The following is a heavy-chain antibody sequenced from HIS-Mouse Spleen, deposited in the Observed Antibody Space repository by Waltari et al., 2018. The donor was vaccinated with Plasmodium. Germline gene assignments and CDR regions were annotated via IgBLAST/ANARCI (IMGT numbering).Heavy chain of an antibody. CDR1: GFTFSSYW. CDR3: ASSWYWYFDL. V-gene: IGHV3-7*01. CDR2: IKQDGSDK. J-gene: IGHJ2*01. Sequence: EVQLVESGGGLVQPGGSLRLSCAASGFTFSSYWMSGVRQAPGKGLEGVANIKQDGSDKDYVDSVKGRFTISRDNAKNSLYLQMNSLRAEDTAVYYCASSWYWYFDLWGRGTLVTVSS. D-gene: IGHD6-13*01.